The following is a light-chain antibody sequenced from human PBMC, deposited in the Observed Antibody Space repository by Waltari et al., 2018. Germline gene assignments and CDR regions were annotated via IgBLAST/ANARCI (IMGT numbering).Light chain of an antibody. CDR2: KDR. V-gene: IGLV3-27*01. J-gene: IGLJ2*01. CDR1: VLTKNY. Sequence: SYELTQPSSVSVSPGQTARITCSGDVLTKNYVRWFRQKPGQAPVLGIYKDRERPSGIPELFSGSSSGTTVTLTITGAQVDDEADYYCYATADKIHGIFGGGTKLTVL. CDR3: YATADKIHGI.